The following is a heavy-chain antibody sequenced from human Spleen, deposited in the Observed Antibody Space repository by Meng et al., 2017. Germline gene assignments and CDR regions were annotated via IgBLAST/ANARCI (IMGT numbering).Heavy chain of an antibody. CDR1: GVTFDDYG. CDR2: INWNGGST. J-gene: IGHJ6*02. V-gene: IGHV3-20*04. CDR3: ARAKSSGWYSGYYYGMDV. D-gene: IGHD6-19*01. Sequence: GGSLRLSCAASGVTFDDYGMSWVRQAPGKGLEWVSGINWNGGSTGYADSVKGRFTISRDNAKNTLYLQMNSLRAEDTAVYYCARAKSSGWYSGYYYGMDVWGQGTTVTVSS.